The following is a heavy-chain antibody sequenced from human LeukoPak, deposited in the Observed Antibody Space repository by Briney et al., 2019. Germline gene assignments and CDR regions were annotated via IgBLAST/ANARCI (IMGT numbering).Heavy chain of an antibody. CDR1: GFSFSTYG. V-gene: IGHV3-30*18. CDR2: LSYDGSNE. CDR3: AKAERLYYYYGMDV. Sequence: PGGSLRLSCAASGFSFSTYGMHWVRQAPGKGLEWVAVLSYDGSNEYYTDSVKGRFTISRDNSKDTLYLQMNSLRAEDTAVYYCAKAERLYYYYGMDVWGQGTTVTVSS. J-gene: IGHJ6*02.